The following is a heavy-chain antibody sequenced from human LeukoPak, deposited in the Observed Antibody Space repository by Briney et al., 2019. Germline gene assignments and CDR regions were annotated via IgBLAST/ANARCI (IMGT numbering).Heavy chain of an antibody. D-gene: IGHD6-19*01. CDR2: IYTSGST. Sequence: SETLSLTCTVSGGSISSGSYYWSWIRQPAGKGLEWIGRIYTSGSTNYNPSLKSRVTISVDTSKNQFSLKLSSVTAADTAVYYCARFTSQWLPFEWGQGTLVTVSS. V-gene: IGHV4-61*02. CDR1: GGSISSGSYY. J-gene: IGHJ4*02. CDR3: ARFTSQWLPFE.